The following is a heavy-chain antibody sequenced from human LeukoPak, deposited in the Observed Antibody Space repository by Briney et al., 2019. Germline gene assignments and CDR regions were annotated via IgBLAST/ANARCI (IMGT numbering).Heavy chain of an antibody. V-gene: IGHV3-30*02. CDR2: IRYDGSNK. CDR1: GFTFSSYG. D-gene: IGHD5-18*01. CDR3: AKNSYSYDSVPFDY. Sequence: GGSLRLSCAASGFTFSSYGMHWVRQAPGKGLEWVAFIRYDGSNKYYADSVKGRFTISRDNSKNTLYLQMNSLRAEDTAVYYCAKNSYSYDSVPFDYWGQGTLVTVSS. J-gene: IGHJ4*02.